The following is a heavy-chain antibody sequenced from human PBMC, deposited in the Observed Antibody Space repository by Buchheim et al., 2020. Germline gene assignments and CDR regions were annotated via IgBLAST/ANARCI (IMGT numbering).Heavy chain of an antibody. CDR1: GGSMSSGDYY. CDR3: ARASVYYGSGSYYRLNLNWIDP. D-gene: IGHD3-10*01. V-gene: IGHV4-30-4*01. Sequence: QVQLQESGPGLVKPSQTLSLTCSASGGSMSSGDYYWSWIRQPPGKGLEWIGYIYYSGSTDSNPSLKSRVTILVYTSKNQFFLKLSSVTAADTDVYYCARASVYYGSGSYYRLNLNWIDPWGQGTL. CDR2: IYYSGST. J-gene: IGHJ5*02.